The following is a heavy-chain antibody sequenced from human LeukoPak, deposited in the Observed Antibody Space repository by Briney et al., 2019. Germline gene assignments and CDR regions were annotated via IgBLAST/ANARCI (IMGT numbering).Heavy chain of an antibody. Sequence: SETLSLTCTISAASVSTSSHHWGWIRQSPGKGLEWIGSVYYGRTIYYNPSLNSRVTISEVTSKDQFTLQLNSVTAADTAVYYCARGWLQPVDYWGQGTLVTVSS. CDR3: ARGWLQPVDY. V-gene: IGHV4-39*01. CDR1: AASVSTSSHH. CDR2: VYYGRTI. J-gene: IGHJ4*02. D-gene: IGHD5-24*01.